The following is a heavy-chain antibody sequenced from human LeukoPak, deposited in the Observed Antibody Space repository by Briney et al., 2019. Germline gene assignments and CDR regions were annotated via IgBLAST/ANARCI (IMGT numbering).Heavy chain of an antibody. V-gene: IGHV3-23*01. D-gene: IGHD3/OR15-3a*01. J-gene: IGHJ6*03. CDR3: AKYPTSRTSYYYYYMDV. Sequence: GGTLRLSCAASGFSFNTYDMSWVRQAPGKGLEWVSAISGSGGSTYYADSVKGRFTISRDNSKNTLYLQMNSLRAEDTAVYYCAKYPTSRTSYYYYYMDVWGKGTTVTISS. CDR1: GFSFNTYD. CDR2: ISGSGGST.